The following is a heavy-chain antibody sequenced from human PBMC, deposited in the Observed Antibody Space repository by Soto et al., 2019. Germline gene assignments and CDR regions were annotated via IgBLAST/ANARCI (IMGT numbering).Heavy chain of an antibody. Sequence: EVQLLESGGGLVQPGGSLRLSCAASGFTFNNYAMTWVRQAPGKGLEWVSAISGGGDTTFYADSVKGRFTVSSDGSKNTLYLQTSSLRAEDTALYYCAKGRGGSGSLTPRVNFWGQGTLVTVSS. CDR2: ISGGGDTT. J-gene: IGHJ4*02. D-gene: IGHD3-10*01. CDR3: AKGRGGSGSLTPRVNF. V-gene: IGHV3-23*01. CDR1: GFTFNNYA.